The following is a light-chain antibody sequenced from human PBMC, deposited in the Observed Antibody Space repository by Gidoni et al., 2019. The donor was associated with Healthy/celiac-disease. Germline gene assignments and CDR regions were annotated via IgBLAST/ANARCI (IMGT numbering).Light chain of an antibody. V-gene: IGLV3-21*04. J-gene: IGLJ2*01. CDR2: YDS. CDR3: QVWDSSSDHVV. Sequence: SYVLTQPPSVPVAPGKTARITCGGNNIGSKSVHWYQQKPGQAPVLVIYYDSDRPSGIPARFSGSNSGNTATLTISRVEAGDEADYYCQVWDSSSDHVVFGGGTKLTVL. CDR1: NIGSKS.